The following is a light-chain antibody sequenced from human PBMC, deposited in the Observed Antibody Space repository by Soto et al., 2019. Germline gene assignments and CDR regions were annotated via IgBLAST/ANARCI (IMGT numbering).Light chain of an antibody. V-gene: IGKV1-5*01. Sequence: DIQMTQSPSTLSASVGDRVTITCRASQSISSWLAWYQQKPGKAPKLLIYDASSLESGVPSRFSGSGSGTEFTLTITSLQPDAFATYYCQQYNSYPWTFGQGTKV. CDR1: QSISSW. CDR2: DAS. CDR3: QQYNSYPWT. J-gene: IGKJ1*01.